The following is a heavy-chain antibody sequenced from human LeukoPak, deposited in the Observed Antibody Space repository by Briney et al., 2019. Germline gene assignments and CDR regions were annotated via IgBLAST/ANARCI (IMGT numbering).Heavy chain of an antibody. Sequence: SVKVSCKASGFTLTCSAVQWVRQARGQRLEWIGWIVVGRGNTNYAQKFQERVTITRDMSTSTAYMELSSLRSEDTAVYYCAAGNGDYFDYWGQGTLVTVSS. CDR2: IVVGRGNT. V-gene: IGHV1-58*01. D-gene: IGHD4-17*01. J-gene: IGHJ4*02. CDR3: AAGNGDYFDY. CDR1: GFTLTCSA.